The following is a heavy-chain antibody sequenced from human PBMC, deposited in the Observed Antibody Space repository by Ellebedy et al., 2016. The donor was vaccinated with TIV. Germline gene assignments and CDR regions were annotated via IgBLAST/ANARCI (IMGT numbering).Heavy chain of an antibody. Sequence: LSLTCASSGFTLSGYWMHWVRQVPGKGLVWLSRINTDGSSTSYADSVEGRFTISRDNAKKTLYLEMNNLRAEDTAVYYCARESVRYFDCDYWGQGTLVTVSS. CDR1: GFTLSGYW. V-gene: IGHV3-74*01. D-gene: IGHD3-9*01. J-gene: IGHJ4*02. CDR3: ARESVRYFDCDY. CDR2: INTDGSST.